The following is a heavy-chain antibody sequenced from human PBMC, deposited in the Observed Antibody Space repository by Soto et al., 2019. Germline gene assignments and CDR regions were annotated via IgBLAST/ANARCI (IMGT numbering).Heavy chain of an antibody. J-gene: IGHJ3*02. CDR2: IIPIFGTA. CDR1: GATFTSYA. CDR3: ARRPGGDCSSTSCLPGAFDI. V-gene: IGHV1-69*01. Sequence: QVQLVQSGAEGKKPGSSVKVSCKASGATFTSYAISWVRQALGQGLEWMGGIIPIFGTANYPQKFQGIVTITPDDSTSTAYMELSSRRSEDTAVYYCARRPGGDCSSTSCLPGAFDIWGQGTMVTVSS. D-gene: IGHD2-2*01.